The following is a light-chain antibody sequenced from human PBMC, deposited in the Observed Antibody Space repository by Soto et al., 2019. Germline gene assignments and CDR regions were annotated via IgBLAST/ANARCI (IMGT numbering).Light chain of an antibody. Sequence: QAVVTQPPSASASLGASVTLTCTLSSGYSNYKVDWYQQRPGKGPRFGMRVGTGGVVVSKGDGIPDRFAVLGSGLNRYLTIKNVQEEDESDYHCGADNGSGSSFVYVVFGGGTTLSVL. CDR3: GADNGSGSSFVYVV. J-gene: IGLJ2*01. CDR2: VGTGGVVV. CDR1: SGYSNYK. V-gene: IGLV9-49*01.